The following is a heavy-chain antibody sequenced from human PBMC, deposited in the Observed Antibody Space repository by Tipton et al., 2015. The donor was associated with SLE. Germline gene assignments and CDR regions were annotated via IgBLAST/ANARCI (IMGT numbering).Heavy chain of an antibody. J-gene: IGHJ6*02. CDR2: IYHSGST. V-gene: IGHV4-4*02. Sequence: TLSLTCAVSGGSISSGNWWIWVRQPPGKGLEWIGEIYHSGSTNYNPSLKSRVTISVDKSKNHFSLNLSSVTAEDTAVYYCGSGRYPHYGVDVWGQGTTVTVSS. D-gene: IGHD3-10*01. CDR3: GSGRYPHYGVDV. CDR1: GGSISSGNW.